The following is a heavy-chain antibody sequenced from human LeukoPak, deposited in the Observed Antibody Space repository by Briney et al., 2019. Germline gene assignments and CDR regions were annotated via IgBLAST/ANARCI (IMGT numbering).Heavy chain of an antibody. D-gene: IGHD3-3*01. CDR2: INHSGST. CDR3: ARVRFKTNWFDP. Sequence: SETLSLTCAVYGGSFSGYYWSWIRQPPGKGLEWIGEINHSGSTNYNPSLKSRVTISVDTSKNQFSLKLSSVTAADTAVYYCARVRFKTNWFDPWGQGTLVTVSS. J-gene: IGHJ5*02. V-gene: IGHV4-34*01. CDR1: GGSFSGYY.